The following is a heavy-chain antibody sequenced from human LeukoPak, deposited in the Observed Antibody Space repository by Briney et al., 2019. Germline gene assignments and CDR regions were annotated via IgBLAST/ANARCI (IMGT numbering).Heavy chain of an antibody. CDR1: GGSISSYY. V-gene: IGHV4-59*01. J-gene: IGHJ4*02. D-gene: IGHD6-25*01. CDR2: IYYSGST. CDR3: ARDTVGYSSGGVDY. Sequence: SETLSLTCTVSGGSISSYYWSWIRQPPGKGLEWIGYIYYSGSTNYNPSLKSRVTISVDTSKNQFSLKLSSVIAADTAVYYCARDTVGYSSGGVDYWGQGTLVTVSS.